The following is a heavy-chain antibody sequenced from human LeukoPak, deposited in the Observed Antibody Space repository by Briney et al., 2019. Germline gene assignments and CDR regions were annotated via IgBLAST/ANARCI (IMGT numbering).Heavy chain of an antibody. V-gene: IGHV4-4*07. Sequence: SETLSLTCTVSGGSITSYDWSWIRQPAGKGLEWIGRFYTSGSTNYNPSLKSRVTMSLDTSKNQFSLKLTSVTAADTAVYYYARGQARLGWFDPWGQGALVTVSS. CDR2: FYTSGST. CDR1: GGSITSYD. J-gene: IGHJ5*02. CDR3: ARGQARLGWFDP. D-gene: IGHD6-19*01.